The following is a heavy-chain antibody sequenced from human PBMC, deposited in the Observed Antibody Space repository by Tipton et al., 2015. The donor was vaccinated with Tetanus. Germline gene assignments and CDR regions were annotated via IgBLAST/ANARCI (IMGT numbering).Heavy chain of an antibody. J-gene: IGHJ4*02. V-gene: IGHV4-39*01. Sequence: TLSLTCTVSGASISNSSSYWGWIRQSPGKGLEWIGNIYFSGSTYYNPSLKSRVTISVDTSKNQFSPRLNSVTAADTAVYYCAKLFRVRARGITMVVVVPPGYFDYWGQGTLVTVSS. CDR3: AKLFRVRARGITMVVVVPPGYFDY. CDR2: IYFSGST. CDR1: GASISNSSSY. D-gene: IGHD3-22*01.